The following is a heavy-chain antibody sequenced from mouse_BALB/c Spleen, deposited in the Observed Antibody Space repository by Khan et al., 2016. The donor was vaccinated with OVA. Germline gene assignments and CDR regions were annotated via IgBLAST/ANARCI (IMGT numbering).Heavy chain of an antibody. Sequence: LQESGAELVKTGASVKLSCKASGYTFTNYWVHWVKQRPGQGLEWIGEIYPGDGRTSNNEKFKTKATLTVGKSSSTAYVQLSSLTSEYSAVYYCARNAYFGNYFDFWGQGTTLTVSS. CDR1: GYTFTNYW. D-gene: IGHD2-10*01. CDR2: IYPGDGRT. V-gene: IGHV1S81*02. CDR3: ARNAYFGNYFDF. J-gene: IGHJ2*01.